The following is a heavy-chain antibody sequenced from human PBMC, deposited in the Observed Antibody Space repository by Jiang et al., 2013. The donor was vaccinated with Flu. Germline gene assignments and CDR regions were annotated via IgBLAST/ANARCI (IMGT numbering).Heavy chain of an antibody. J-gene: IGHJ6*02. V-gene: IGHV1-8*01. Sequence: TGQGLEWMGWMNPNSGNTGYAQKFQGRVTMTRNTSISTAYMELSSLRSEDTAVYYCARFTGYDFWSGYYTGYYYYGMDVWGQGTTVTVSS. CDR2: MNPNSGNT. CDR3: ARFTGYDFWSGYYTGYYYYGMDV. D-gene: IGHD3-3*01.